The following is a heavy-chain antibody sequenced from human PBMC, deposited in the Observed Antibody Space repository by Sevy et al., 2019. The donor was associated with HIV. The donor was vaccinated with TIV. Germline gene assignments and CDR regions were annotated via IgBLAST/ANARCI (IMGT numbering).Heavy chain of an antibody. J-gene: IGHJ3*01. CDR1: GDSMTSTNSY. V-gene: IGHV4-39*01. CDR3: ARLRGTATTYEAIHF. D-gene: IGHD1-1*01. Sequence: SETLSLICTVSGDSMTSTNSYWGWVRQTPGKGLEWIGTIYYSGNTYYNPSLKSRLTLSMDTSKNQVSLRLRSVTAADAAVYHCARLRGTATTYEAIHFWGQGTMVTVSS. CDR2: IYYSGNT.